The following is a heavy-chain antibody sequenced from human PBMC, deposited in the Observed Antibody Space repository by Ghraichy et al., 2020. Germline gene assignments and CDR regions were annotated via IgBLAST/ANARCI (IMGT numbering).Heavy chain of an antibody. CDR2: IKSKTDGGTT. V-gene: IGHV3-15*07. CDR3: TTDDYYDSSGYYGLREAFDI. J-gene: IGHJ3*02. CDR1: GFTFSNAW. Sequence: AGSLRLSCAASGFTFSNAWMNWVRQAPGKGLEWVGRIKSKTDGGTTDYAAPVKGRFTISRDDSKNTLYLQMNSLKTEDTAVYYCTTDDYYDSSGYYGLREAFDIWGQGTMVTVSS. D-gene: IGHD3-22*01.